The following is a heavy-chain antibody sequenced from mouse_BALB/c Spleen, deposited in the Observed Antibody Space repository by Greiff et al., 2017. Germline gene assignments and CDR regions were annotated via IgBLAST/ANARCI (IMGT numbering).Heavy chain of an antibody. J-gene: IGHJ1*01. Sequence: VKLVESGPGLVTPSQSLSITCTVSGFSLSRYSVHWVRQPPGKGLEWLGMIWGGGSTDYNSALKSRLSISKDNSKSQVFLKMNSLQTDDTAMYYCARNYYGSSWYFDVWGAGTTVTVSS. D-gene: IGHD1-1*01. CDR2: IWGGGST. V-gene: IGHV2-6-4*01. CDR3: ARNYYGSSWYFDV. CDR1: GFSLSRYS.